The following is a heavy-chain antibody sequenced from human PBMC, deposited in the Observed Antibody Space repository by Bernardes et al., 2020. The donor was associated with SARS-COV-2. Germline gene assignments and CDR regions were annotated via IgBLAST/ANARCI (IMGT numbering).Heavy chain of an antibody. Sequence: SETLSLTCTVSGGSISSSSYYWGWIRQPPGKGLEWIGSIYYSGSTNYNPSLKSRVTISVDTSKNQFSLKLSSVTAADTAVYYCARHQAGVVVIVVRWAGVSDYWGQGTLVTVSS. CDR2: IYYSGST. CDR1: GGSISSSSYY. CDR3: ARHQAGVVVIVVRWAGVSDY. J-gene: IGHJ4*02. V-gene: IGHV4-39*01. D-gene: IGHD2-21*01.